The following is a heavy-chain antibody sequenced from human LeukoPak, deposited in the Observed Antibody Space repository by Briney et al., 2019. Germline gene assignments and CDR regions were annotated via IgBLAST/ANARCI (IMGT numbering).Heavy chain of an antibody. CDR1: GGSISSGDYY. J-gene: IGHJ4*02. CDR3: ARWGTMVRGVHRAHFDY. CDR2: IYYSGST. D-gene: IGHD3-10*01. Sequence: PSQTLSLTCTVSGGSISSGDYYWSWIRQPPGKGLEWIGYIYYSGSTYYNPSLKSRVTISVDTSKNQFSLKLSSVTAADTAVYYCARWGTMVRGVHRAHFDYWGQGTLVTLSS. V-gene: IGHV4-30-4*01.